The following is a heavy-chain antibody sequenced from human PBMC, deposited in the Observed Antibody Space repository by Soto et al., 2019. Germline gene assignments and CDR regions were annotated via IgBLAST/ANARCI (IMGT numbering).Heavy chain of an antibody. CDR2: INPKRGGT. J-gene: IGHJ2*01. Sequence: QVQLVQSGAEVKKPGASVKVSCTTYGYTFSDYFLHWVRQAPGQGPEWMGFINPKRGGTEYAQKFQGRVTMTRDTSSSTVYRDLSGLTSDDTAIYYCARDSGIPGRYWYFGLWGRGTLVTVSS. CDR3: ARDSGIPGRYWYFGL. CDR1: GYTFSDYF. D-gene: IGHD2-21*01. V-gene: IGHV1-2*02.